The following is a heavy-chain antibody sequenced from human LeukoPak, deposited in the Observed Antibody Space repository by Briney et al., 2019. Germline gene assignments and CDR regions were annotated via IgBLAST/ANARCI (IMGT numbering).Heavy chain of an antibody. CDR3: ARSGSGSSRSYYMDV. J-gene: IGHJ6*03. D-gene: IGHD6-6*01. V-gene: IGHV4-59*01. CDR1: GGSISSYY. Sequence: PSETLSLTCTVSGGSISSYYWSWIRQPPGKGLEWIGYIYSSGSTTYNPSLKSRVTISVDTSKNQFSLKLRSVTAADAAVYYCARSGSGSSRSYYMDVWGKGTTVTVSS. CDR2: IYSSGST.